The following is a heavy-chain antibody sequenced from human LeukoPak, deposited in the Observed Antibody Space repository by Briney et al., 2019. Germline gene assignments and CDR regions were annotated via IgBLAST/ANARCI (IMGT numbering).Heavy chain of an antibody. CDR3: ARTLSLDGYNHFDF. J-gene: IGHJ4*02. V-gene: IGHV1-69*13. D-gene: IGHD5-24*01. CDR1: GGTFSSYA. Sequence: SVKVSCKASGGTFSSYAISWVRQAPGQGLEWMGGIIPIFGTANYAQKFQGRLTITADESTSTTYMELSSLRSEDTAVYYCARTLSLDGYNHFDFWGQGTLVTVSS. CDR2: IIPIFGTA.